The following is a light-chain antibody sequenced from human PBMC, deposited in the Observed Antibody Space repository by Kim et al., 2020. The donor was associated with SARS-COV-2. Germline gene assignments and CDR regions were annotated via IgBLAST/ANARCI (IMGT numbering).Light chain of an antibody. Sequence: EIVLTQSPGTLSLSPGERATLSCRASQSVSSSYLAWYQQKPGQAPRLLIYCASSRATGIPDRFSGSGSGTDFTLTISRLEPEDFAVYYCQQYDNSRTFGQGTKVDIK. CDR1: QSVSSSY. CDR3: QQYDNSRT. CDR2: CAS. V-gene: IGKV3-20*01. J-gene: IGKJ1*01.